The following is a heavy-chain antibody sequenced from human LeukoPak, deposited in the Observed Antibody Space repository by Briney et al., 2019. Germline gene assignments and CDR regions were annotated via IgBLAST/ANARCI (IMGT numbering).Heavy chain of an antibody. CDR3: AKYKERIRRWLQFKAGFDY. Sequence: GGSLRLSWAAFGFTFSSYAMSWVRQAPGKGLEWVSAISGSGGSTYYADSVKGRFTISRDNSKNTLFLQMNSLRAEDTAVYSCAKYKERIRRWLQFKAGFDYWGQGTLVTVSS. J-gene: IGHJ4*02. V-gene: IGHV3-23*01. D-gene: IGHD5-24*01. CDR1: GFTFSSYA. CDR2: ISGSGGST.